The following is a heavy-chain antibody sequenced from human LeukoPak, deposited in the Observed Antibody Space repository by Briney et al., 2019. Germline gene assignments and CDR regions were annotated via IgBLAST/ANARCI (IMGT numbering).Heavy chain of an antibody. CDR1: GFTFSSYA. J-gene: IGHJ4*02. V-gene: IGHV3-30*04. CDR3: ARESCSGGSCYFDY. CDR2: ISYDGSNK. D-gene: IGHD2-15*01. Sequence: GGSLRLSCAASGFTFSSYAMHWVRQAPGKGLEWVAVISYDGSNKYYADSVKGRFTISRDNSKNTLYLQMNSLRDEDTAVYYCARESCSGGSCYFDYWGQGTLVTVSS.